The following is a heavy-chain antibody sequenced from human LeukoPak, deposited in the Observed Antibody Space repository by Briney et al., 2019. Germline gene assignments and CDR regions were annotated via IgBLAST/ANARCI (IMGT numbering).Heavy chain of an antibody. D-gene: IGHD2-2*01. J-gene: IGHJ6*03. CDR3: ARHLGFGVPAAIGPLDYYYMDV. Sequence: GASVKVSCKASGFTFTDYYIHWVRQAPGQGLEWMGGIIPIFGTANYAQKFQGRVTITTDESTSTAYMEPSSLRSEDTAVYYCARHLGFGVPAAIGPLDYYYMDVWGKGTTVTVSS. V-gene: IGHV1-69*05. CDR2: IIPIFGTA. CDR1: GFTFTDYY.